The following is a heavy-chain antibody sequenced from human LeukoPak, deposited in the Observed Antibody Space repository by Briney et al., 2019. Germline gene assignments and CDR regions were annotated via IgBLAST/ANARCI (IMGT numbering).Heavy chain of an antibody. CDR2: IYYSGST. V-gene: IGHV4-59*12. D-gene: IGHD6-19*01. J-gene: IGHJ4*02. Sequence: PSETLSLTCTVSGGSISSYYWSWIRQPPGKGLEWIGYIYYSGSTNYNPSLKSRVTISVDTSKNQFSLKLSSVTAADTAVYYCARGGDSSGWYRDYWGQGTLVTVSS. CDR1: GGSISSYY. CDR3: ARGGDSSGWYRDY.